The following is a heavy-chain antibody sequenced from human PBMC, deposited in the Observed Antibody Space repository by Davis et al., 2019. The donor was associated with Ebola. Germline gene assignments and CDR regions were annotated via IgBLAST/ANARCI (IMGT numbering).Heavy chain of an antibody. CDR3: ANSNSYCSSTSCPPFDY. J-gene: IGHJ4*02. Sequence: PGGSLRLSCAASGFTFSSYGMHWVRQAPGKGLEWVAVISYDGSNKYYADSVKGRFTISRDNSKNTLYLQMNSLRAEDTAVYYCANSNSYCSSTSCPPFDYWGQGTLVTVSS. CDR1: GFTFSSYG. CDR2: ISYDGSNK. D-gene: IGHD2-2*01. V-gene: IGHV3-30*18.